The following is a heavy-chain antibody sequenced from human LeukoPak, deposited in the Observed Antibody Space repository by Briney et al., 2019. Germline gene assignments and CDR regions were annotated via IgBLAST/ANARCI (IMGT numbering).Heavy chain of an antibody. D-gene: IGHD1-14*01. CDR3: AREGTYGNFDY. Sequence: PGGSLRLSCAASGFTFSSYEMNWVRQAPGKGLEWVSYISSSGSTIYYADSVKGRFTISRDNAKNSLYLQMNSLRAEDTAVYYCAREGTYGNFDYWGQGTLVTVSS. V-gene: IGHV3-48*03. CDR2: ISSSGSTI. CDR1: GFTFSSYE. J-gene: IGHJ4*02.